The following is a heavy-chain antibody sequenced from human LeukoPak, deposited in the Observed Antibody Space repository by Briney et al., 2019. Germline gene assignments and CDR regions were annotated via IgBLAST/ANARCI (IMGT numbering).Heavy chain of an antibody. CDR3: AKDRELRFLEWLLYFDY. J-gene: IGHJ4*02. D-gene: IGHD3-3*01. CDR2: ISGSGGST. Sequence: PGGSLRLSCAASGFTFSSYAMSWVRQAPGKGLEWVSAISGSGGSTYYADSVKGRFTISRDNSKNTLYLQMNSLRAEDTAVYYCAKDRELRFLEWLLYFDYWGQGTLVTVSS. V-gene: IGHV3-23*01. CDR1: GFTFSSYA.